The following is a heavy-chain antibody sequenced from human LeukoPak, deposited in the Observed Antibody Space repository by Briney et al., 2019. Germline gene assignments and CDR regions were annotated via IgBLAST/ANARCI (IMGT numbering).Heavy chain of an antibody. V-gene: IGHV3-48*02. CDR1: GFTFSSYS. D-gene: IGHD6-19*01. CDR2: TSTTSSSI. CDR3: ARMRSGWYIDY. J-gene: IGHJ4*02. Sequence: GGSLRLSCVASGFTFSSYSMNWVRQAPGKGLEWVSFTSTTSSSIYYADSVKGRFTISRDNAKNSLYLQMSSLRDEDTAVYYCARMRSGWYIDYWGQGTLVTVSS.